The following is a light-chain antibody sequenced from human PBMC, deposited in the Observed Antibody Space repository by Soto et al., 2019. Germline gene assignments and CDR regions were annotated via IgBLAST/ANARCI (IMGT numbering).Light chain of an antibody. CDR2: EVS. CDR3: SSYTTSTTFIL. V-gene: IGLV2-14*01. CDR1: SSDVGNYDF. Sequence: QSVLTQPGSVSGSPGQSVTISCTGTSSDVGNYDFVSWYQQVPGKAPKAMIYEVSSRPSGVSNRFSGSKSGNTASLTISGLQAEDEDYYYCSSYTTSTTFILFGGGTKLTVL. J-gene: IGLJ2*01.